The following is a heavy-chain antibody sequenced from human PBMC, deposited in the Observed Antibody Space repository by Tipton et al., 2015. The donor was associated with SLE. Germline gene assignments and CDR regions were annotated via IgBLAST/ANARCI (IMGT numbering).Heavy chain of an antibody. V-gene: IGHV1-18*01. J-gene: IGHJ6*02. CDR2: ISAYNGNT. CDR3: AREVYSGSYYYYYGMDV. Sequence: QVQLVQSGAEVKKPGASVKVSCKASGYTFTSYGISWVRQAPGQGLEWMGWISAYNGNTHYAQNLQGRVTMTTYTSTSTAYMELRSLRSDDAAVYYCAREVYSGSYYYYYGMDVWGHGTTVTISS. D-gene: IGHD3-10*01. CDR1: GYTFTSYG.